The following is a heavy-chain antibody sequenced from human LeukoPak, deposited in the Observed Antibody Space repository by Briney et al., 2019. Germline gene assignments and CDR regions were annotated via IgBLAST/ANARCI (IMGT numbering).Heavy chain of an antibody. V-gene: IGHV3-23*01. Sequence: GGSLRLSSAASGFTFSSYAMSWVRQAPGKGLEWVSAISGSGGSTYYADSVKGRFTISRDNSKNTLYLQMNSLSAEDTAVYYCAKDGPFIVAASWGQGTLVTASS. D-gene: IGHD5-12*01. CDR2: ISGSGGST. CDR3: AKDGPFIVAAS. CDR1: GFTFSSYA. J-gene: IGHJ4*02.